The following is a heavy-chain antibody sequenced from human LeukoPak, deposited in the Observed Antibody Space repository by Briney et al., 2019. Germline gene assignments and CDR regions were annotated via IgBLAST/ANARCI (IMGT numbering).Heavy chain of an antibody. Sequence: GGSLRLSCAASGFTFSSNYMSWVRQAPGKGLEWVSVIYSGGSTYYADSVKGRFTISRDDSDNTLYLQMNSLRAEDTAVYYCARWGDGGRSFDYWGQGTQVTVSS. J-gene: IGHJ4*02. V-gene: IGHV3-53*01. CDR1: GFTFSSNY. D-gene: IGHD4-23*01. CDR3: ARWGDGGRSFDY. CDR2: IYSGGST.